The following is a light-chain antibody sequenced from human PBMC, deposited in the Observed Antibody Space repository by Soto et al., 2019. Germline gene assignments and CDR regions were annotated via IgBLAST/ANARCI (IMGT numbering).Light chain of an antibody. J-gene: IGKJ5*01. CDR1: QSLLHSNGYNY. V-gene: IGKV2-28*01. Sequence: DIVMTQSPLSLPVTPGEPASISCRSSQSLLHSNGYNYLDWYLQKPGQSPQLLIYLGSNRASGVPDRFSGSGSGTDFTLKISRLEAEDVGVYYCMQALQTPITFGKGTRLEIK. CDR2: LGS. CDR3: MQALQTPIT.